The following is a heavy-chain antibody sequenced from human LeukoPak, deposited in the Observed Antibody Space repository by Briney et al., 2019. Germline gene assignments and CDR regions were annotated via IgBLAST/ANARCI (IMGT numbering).Heavy chain of an antibody. CDR1: GYTFTSYY. CDR2: INPSGGST. J-gene: IGHJ5*02. V-gene: IGHV1-46*01. Sequence: GASVKVSCKASGYTFTSYYMHWVRQAPGQGLEWMGIINPSGGSTSYAQKFQGRVTMTRDTSTSTVYMELSSLRSEDTAVYYCARDRGLGYCSSTSCYGVYNWFDPWGQGTLVTVSS. CDR3: ARDRGLGYCSSTSCYGVYNWFDP. D-gene: IGHD2-2*01.